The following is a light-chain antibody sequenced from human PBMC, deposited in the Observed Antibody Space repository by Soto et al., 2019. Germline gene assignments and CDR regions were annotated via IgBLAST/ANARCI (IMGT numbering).Light chain of an antibody. CDR1: QTVSSN. Sequence: EVVMTQSPATLSVSPGEGATLSCRASQTVSSNLAWYQQRPVQSPRLLIYGAYTRAPGIPPRFSGSGSGTELTITISSLQSEDFVIYFCQQYNNWPLSFGGGTKVEI. V-gene: IGKV3-15*01. CDR2: GAY. J-gene: IGKJ4*01. CDR3: QQYNNWPLS.